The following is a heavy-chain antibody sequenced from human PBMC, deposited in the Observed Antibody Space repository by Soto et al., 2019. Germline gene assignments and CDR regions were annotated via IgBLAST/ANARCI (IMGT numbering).Heavy chain of an antibody. J-gene: IGHJ4*02. CDR2: IYHSGST. CDR3: ARDAVEYSYGSLDY. D-gene: IGHD5-18*01. CDR1: GGSISSSNW. V-gene: IGHV4-4*02. Sequence: QVQLQESGPGLVKPSGTLSLTCAVSGGSISSSNWWSWVRQPPGKGLEWIGEIYHSGSTNYNPSLQSRVTISVDKSKNQFSLKLSSVTAADTAVYYCARDAVEYSYGSLDYWGQGTLVTVSS.